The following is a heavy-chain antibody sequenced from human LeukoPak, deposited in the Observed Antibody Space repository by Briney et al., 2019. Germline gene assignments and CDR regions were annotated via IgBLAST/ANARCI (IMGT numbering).Heavy chain of an antibody. D-gene: IGHD2-21*02. Sequence: GASVRVSSTPSGYTVTPYYMLWVRQAPGQGREWMGWINPNSGGTNYAQKVQGRVTMTRDTSISTAYMELSRLRSDDTAVYYCARDVAYCGGDCYSDNWFDPWGQGTLVTVSS. V-gene: IGHV1-2*02. CDR1: GYTVTPYY. J-gene: IGHJ5*02. CDR2: INPNSGGT. CDR3: ARDVAYCGGDCYSDNWFDP.